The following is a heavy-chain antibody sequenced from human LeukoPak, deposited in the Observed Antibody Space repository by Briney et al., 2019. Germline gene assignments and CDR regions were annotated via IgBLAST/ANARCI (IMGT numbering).Heavy chain of an antibody. Sequence: ASVKVSCKASGYTFTSYYMHWVRQASGQGLEWMGIINPSGGSTSYAQKFQGRVTMTRDTSTSTVYMELSSLRSEDTAVYYCARSSSRNPEDYWGQGTLVTVSS. J-gene: IGHJ4*02. D-gene: IGHD6-13*01. V-gene: IGHV1-46*03. CDR2: INPSGGST. CDR1: GYTFTSYY. CDR3: ARSSSRNPEDY.